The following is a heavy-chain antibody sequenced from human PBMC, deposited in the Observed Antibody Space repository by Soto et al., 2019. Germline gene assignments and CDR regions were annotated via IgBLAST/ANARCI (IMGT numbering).Heavy chain of an antibody. V-gene: IGHV3-23*01. CDR2: ISGSGGST. CDR1: GFTFSSYA. CDR3: AKEIGYSSKYYGMDV. Sequence: GGSLRLSCAASGFTFSSYAMSWVRRAPGKGLEWVSAISGSGGSTYYADSVKGRFTISRDNSKNTLYLQMNSLRAEDTAVYYCAKEIGYSSKYYGMDVWGQGTTVTVSS. J-gene: IGHJ6*02. D-gene: IGHD6-19*01.